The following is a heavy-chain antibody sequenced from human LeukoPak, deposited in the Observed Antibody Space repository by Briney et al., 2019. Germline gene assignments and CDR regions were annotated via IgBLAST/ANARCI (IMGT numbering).Heavy chain of an antibody. D-gene: IGHD6-19*01. V-gene: IGHV1-2*02. CDR1: GYAFTAYY. J-gene: IGHJ4*02. CDR2: INPDSDGT. CDR3: ARDPGRIAVAGRAFDY. Sequence: ASVKVSCKASGYAFTAYYVHWVRQAPGQGPEWMGWINPDSDGTNFAQKFQGRVIMTTDTSTSTAYMELRSLRSDDTAVYYCARDPGRIAVAGRAFDYWGQGTLVTVSS.